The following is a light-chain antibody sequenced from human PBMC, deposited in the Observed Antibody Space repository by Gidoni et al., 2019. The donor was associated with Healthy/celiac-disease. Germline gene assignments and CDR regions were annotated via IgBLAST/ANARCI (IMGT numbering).Light chain of an antibody. CDR3: QQSYSTPPT. V-gene: IGKV1-39*01. CDR1: QSISSY. CDR2: AAS. Sequence: DIQMPQSPSSLSASVGDRVTITCRASQSISSYLNWYQQKPGKAPKLLIYAASSLQSGVPSRFSGSGSVTDFTLTISSLQPEDFATYYCQQSYSTPPTFGQGTKVEIK. J-gene: IGKJ1*01.